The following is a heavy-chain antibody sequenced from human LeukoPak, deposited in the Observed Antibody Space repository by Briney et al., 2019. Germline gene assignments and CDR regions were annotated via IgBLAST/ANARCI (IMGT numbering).Heavy chain of an antibody. J-gene: IGHJ4*02. CDR1: GFTVSSNY. D-gene: IGHD3-10*01. CDR3: ARAPAYYYGSGSYYNRYFDY. CDR2: IYSGGST. V-gene: IGHV3-53*01. Sequence: GGSLRLSCAASGFTVSSNYMSWVRQAPGKGLEWVSVIYSGGSTYYADSVKGRFTISRDNSKNTLYLQMNSLRAEDTAVYYCARAPAYYYGSGSYYNRYFDYWGQGTLVTVSS.